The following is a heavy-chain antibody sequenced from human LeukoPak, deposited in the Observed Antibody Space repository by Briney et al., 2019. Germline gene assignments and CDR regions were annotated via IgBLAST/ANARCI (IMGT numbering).Heavy chain of an antibody. V-gene: IGHV1-8*01. J-gene: IGHJ6*03. Sequence: ASVKVSCKASGYTFTSYDINWVRQATGQGLEWMRCMNPNSDNTGYAQKFQGKVTMTKNTSITTAYMELSSLRSDDTAVYYCARALSWTGNSYYYMDVWGKGTTVTVSS. CDR3: ARALSWTGNSYYYMDV. CDR1: GYTFTSYD. CDR2: MNPNSDNT. D-gene: IGHD3/OR15-3a*01.